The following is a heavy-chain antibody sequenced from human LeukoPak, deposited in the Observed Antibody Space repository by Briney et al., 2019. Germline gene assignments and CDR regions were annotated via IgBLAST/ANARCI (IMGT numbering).Heavy chain of an antibody. Sequence: GSLRLSCAASGFNVSSNYMSWVRQAPGKGLEWVSVIYSSGDTYYADSVKGRFTISRDNSKNMLYLQMNGLRAEDTAVYYCAKLASTSCYSRLDYWGQGTLVTVSS. V-gene: IGHV3-53*01. CDR1: GFNVSSNY. CDR3: AKLASTSCYSRLDY. J-gene: IGHJ4*02. CDR2: IYSSGDT. D-gene: IGHD2-2*02.